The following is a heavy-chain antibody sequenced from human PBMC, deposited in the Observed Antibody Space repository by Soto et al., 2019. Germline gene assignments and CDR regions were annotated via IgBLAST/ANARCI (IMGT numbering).Heavy chain of an antibody. CDR2: IYSSGTT. CDR1: GGSSRGGDYT. CDR3: ARGRAGSYDAFDI. Sequence: SEPLSLSGTVSGGSSRGGDYTWRWIRQPPGKGLEWIGYIYSSGTTNYNRSLTRRFPIFLSTSKTQSALRLSSVTAADTAVYYWARGRAGSYDAFDIWGQGTLVALSS. D-gene: IGHD1-26*01. J-gene: IGHJ3*02. V-gene: IGHV4-61*08.